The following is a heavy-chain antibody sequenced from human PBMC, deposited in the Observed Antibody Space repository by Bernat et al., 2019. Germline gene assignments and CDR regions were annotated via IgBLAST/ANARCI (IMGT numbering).Heavy chain of an antibody. J-gene: IGHJ6*03. Sequence: PGGSLRLSCAASGFTFSNYWMHWVRQAPGKGLVWVSRIHGDGRRTNYADSVKGRFTISRDNAKNTLYLQMNSLRAEDMALYYCSRDHDFWSGPMDVWGKGTTVTVSS. D-gene: IGHD3-3*01. V-gene: IGHV3-74*01. CDR3: SRDHDFWSGPMDV. CDR1: GFTFSNYW. CDR2: IHGDGRRT.